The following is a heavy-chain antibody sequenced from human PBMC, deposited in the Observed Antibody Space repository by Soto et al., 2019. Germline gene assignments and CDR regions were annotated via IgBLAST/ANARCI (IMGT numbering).Heavy chain of an antibody. D-gene: IGHD1-7*01. CDR2: IRSKAYGGTT. V-gene: IGHV3-49*03. J-gene: IGHJ5*02. CDR3: TRVIMTWNYDWFDP. Sequence: PGGSLRLSCTASGFTFGDYAMSWFRQAPGKGLEWVGFIRSKAYGGTTEYAASVKGRFTISRDDSKSIAYLQMNSLKTEDTAVYYCTRVIMTWNYDWFDPWGQGTLVTVSS. CDR1: GFTFGDYA.